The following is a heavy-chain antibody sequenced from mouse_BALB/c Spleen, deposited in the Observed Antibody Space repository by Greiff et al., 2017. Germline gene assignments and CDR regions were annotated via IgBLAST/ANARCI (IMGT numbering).Heavy chain of an antibody. D-gene: IGHD2-2*01. CDR1: GYSITSGYY. V-gene: IGHV3-6*02. CDR2: ISYDGSN. CDR3: ARRGFYYGYETSYYYAMDY. J-gene: IGHJ4*01. Sequence: EVQLQESGPGLVKPSQSLSLTCSVTGYSITSGYYWNWIRQFPGNKLEWMGYISYDGSNNYNPSLKNRISITRDTSKNQFFLKLNSVTTEDTATYYCARRGFYYGYETSYYYAMDYWGQGTSVTVSS.